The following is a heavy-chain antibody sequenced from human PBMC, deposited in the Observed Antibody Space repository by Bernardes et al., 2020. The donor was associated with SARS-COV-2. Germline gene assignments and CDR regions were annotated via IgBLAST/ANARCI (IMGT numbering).Heavy chain of an antibody. D-gene: IGHD2-2*01. J-gene: IGHJ4*02. CDR1: GFTFSSYW. Sequence: GSLRLSCAASGFTFSSYWMSWVRQAPGKGLEWVANIKQDGSEKYYVDSVKGRFTISRDNAKNSLYLQMNSLRAEDTAVYYCARVHIVVVPAAIYFDYWGQGTLVTVSS. CDR2: IKQDGSEK. V-gene: IGHV3-7*05. CDR3: ARVHIVVVPAAIYFDY.